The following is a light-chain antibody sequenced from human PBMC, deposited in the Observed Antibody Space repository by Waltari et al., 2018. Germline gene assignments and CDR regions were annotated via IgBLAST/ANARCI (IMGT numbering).Light chain of an antibody. CDR2: DVS. V-gene: IGLV2-14*01. J-gene: IGLJ3*02. Sequence: QSALTQPTSVSGSPGQSITISCTGTSRDVGFYTYVSWYQQYPGKVPRLLIYDVSERPSGISSRFSGSKSGNTASLTISGLQADDEADYYCNSYTGSSSWVFGGGTKLTVL. CDR1: SRDVGFYTY. CDR3: NSYTGSSSWV.